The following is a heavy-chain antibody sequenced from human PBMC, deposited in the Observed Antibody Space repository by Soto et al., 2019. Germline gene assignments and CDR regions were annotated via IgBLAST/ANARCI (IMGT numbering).Heavy chain of an antibody. J-gene: IGHJ5*02. CDR2: INHSGST. CDR3: ARGGITIFGVVPPNWFDP. V-gene: IGHV4-34*01. Sequence: SETLSLTCAVYGGSFSGYYWSWIRQPPGKGLEWIGEINHSGSTNYTPSLKSRVTISVDTSKNQFSLKLSSVTAADTAVYYCARGGITIFGVVPPNWFDPWGQGTLVTVSS. D-gene: IGHD3-3*01. CDR1: GGSFSGYY.